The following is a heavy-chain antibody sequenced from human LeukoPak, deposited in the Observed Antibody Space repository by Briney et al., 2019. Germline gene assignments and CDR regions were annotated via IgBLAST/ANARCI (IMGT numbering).Heavy chain of an antibody. D-gene: IGHD6-13*01. CDR3: ARHSAAGTDY. V-gene: IGHV3-7*03. Sequence: PGGSLRLSCAASGFTLSSYWMSWVGQAPGKGLEWVANIKQDGSEKYYVDSVKGRFTISRDNAKNSLYLQMNSLRAEDTAVYYCARHSAAGTDYWGQGPLVTVSS. J-gene: IGHJ4*02. CDR1: GFTLSSYW. CDR2: IKQDGSEK.